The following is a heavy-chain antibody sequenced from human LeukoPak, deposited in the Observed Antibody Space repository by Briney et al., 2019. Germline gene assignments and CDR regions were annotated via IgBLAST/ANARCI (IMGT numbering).Heavy chain of an antibody. CDR3: ARGIRFDP. V-gene: IGHV4-34*01. CDR1: GGSFSGYY. CDR2: INHRGST. Sequence: SETLSLTCAVYGGSFSGYYWSWIRQPPGKGLEWIGEINHRGSTNYNPSLKSRVTISVDTSKNQFSLKLSSVTAADTAVYYCARGIRFDPWGQGTLVTVSS. J-gene: IGHJ5*02.